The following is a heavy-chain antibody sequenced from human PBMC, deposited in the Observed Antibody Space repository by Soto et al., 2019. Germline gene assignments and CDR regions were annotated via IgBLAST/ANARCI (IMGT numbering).Heavy chain of an antibody. Sequence: KSSETLSLTCTVSGGSISSGDYYWSWIRQPPGKGLEWIGYIYYSGSTYYNPSLKSRVTISVDTSKNQFSLKLSSVTAADTAVYYCARKRRTVLRAFGIWGQGTMVTVSS. CDR3: ARKRRTVLRAFGI. J-gene: IGHJ3*02. CDR1: GGSISSGDYY. CDR2: IYYSGST. D-gene: IGHD2-8*01. V-gene: IGHV4-30-4*01.